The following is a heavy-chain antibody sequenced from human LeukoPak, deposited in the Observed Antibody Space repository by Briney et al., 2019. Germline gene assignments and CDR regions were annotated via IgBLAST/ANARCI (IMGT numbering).Heavy chain of an antibody. CDR2: VYYTGST. Sequence: PLETLSLTCSVSGGSISSSSYNWGCIRQPPGKGLEWIGYVYYTGSTNFNPSLKSRVTMSLDTSRNQFSLKLTSLTAADTAVYYCARGAMATTPFFDYWGEGTLDTVSS. CDR1: GGSISSSSYN. V-gene: IGHV4-61*05. CDR3: ARGAMATTPFFDY. D-gene: IGHD5-24*01. J-gene: IGHJ4*01.